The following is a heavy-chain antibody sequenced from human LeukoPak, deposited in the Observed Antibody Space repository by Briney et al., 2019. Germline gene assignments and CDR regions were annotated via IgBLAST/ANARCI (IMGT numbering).Heavy chain of an antibody. CDR1: GYTFDNYG. Sequence: SVTVPCKASGYTFDNYGIPWVRQAPGQGLEWMGCISGYNGGRSTREELKGRVTMSTATSTYTATLYLRRHRSGAADVYYCARVRDDYGDPWYFVYWGQGTLVTVSS. J-gene: IGHJ4*02. CDR3: ARVRDDYGDPWYFVY. CDR2: ISGYNGGR. D-gene: IGHD4-17*01. V-gene: IGHV1-18*01.